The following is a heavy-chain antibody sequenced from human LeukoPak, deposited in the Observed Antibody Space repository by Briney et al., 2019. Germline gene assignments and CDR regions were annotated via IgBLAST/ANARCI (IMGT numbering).Heavy chain of an antibody. J-gene: IGHJ3*02. Sequence: PGGSLRLACAASGFTVSSNYMSWVGQAPGKGLEGVAVIYSGGSTYYADSVKGRFTISRDNSKNTLYLQMNSLRAEDTAVYYCARDAGIAMIQDAFDIWGQGTMVTVSS. CDR1: GFTVSSNY. D-gene: IGHD3-22*01. V-gene: IGHV3-66*01. CDR2: IYSGGST. CDR3: ARDAGIAMIQDAFDI.